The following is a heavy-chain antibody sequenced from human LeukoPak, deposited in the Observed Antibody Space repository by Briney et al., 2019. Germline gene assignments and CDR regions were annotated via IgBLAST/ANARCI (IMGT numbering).Heavy chain of an antibody. CDR2: MSSTGSS. D-gene: IGHD5-18*01. V-gene: IGHV4-4*07. CDR1: GGSISGYH. CDR3: ARDLDSYSKSDGFDT. Sequence: SETLSPTCTVSGGSISGYHWSWIRQAAGEGLEWIGRMSSTGSSDYSPSLKSRVSMSVDTSRNQFSLNLSSVTAADTAVYYCARDLDSYSKSDGFDTWGQGTKVTVSS. J-gene: IGHJ3*02.